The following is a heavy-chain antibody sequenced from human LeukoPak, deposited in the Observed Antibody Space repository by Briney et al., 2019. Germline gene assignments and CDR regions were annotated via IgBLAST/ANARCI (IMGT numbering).Heavy chain of an antibody. Sequence: SETLSLTCTVSGGSISSSSYYWGWIRQPPGKGLEWIGYIYYSGSTNYNPSLKSRVTISVDTSKNQFSLKLSSVTAADTAVYYCARASVAGRGYFDYWGQGTLVTVSS. CDR3: ARASVAGRGYFDY. V-gene: IGHV4-61*05. CDR1: GGSISSSSYY. D-gene: IGHD6-19*01. CDR2: IYYSGST. J-gene: IGHJ4*02.